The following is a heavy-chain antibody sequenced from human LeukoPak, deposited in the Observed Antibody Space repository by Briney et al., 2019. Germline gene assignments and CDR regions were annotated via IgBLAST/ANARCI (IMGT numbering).Heavy chain of an antibody. J-gene: IGHJ4*02. D-gene: IGHD4-17*01. CDR2: ISYDGSNK. CDR1: GFTFSNYG. CDR3: AKVDYGDYGFLEN. Sequence: GGSLRLSCAASGFTFSNYGMHWVRQTPGKGLEWVAIISYDGSNKYSADSVKGRFTISRDISKNTLYLQMNSLRPEDTAVYFCAKVDYGDYGFLENWGQGTLVTVSS. V-gene: IGHV3-30*18.